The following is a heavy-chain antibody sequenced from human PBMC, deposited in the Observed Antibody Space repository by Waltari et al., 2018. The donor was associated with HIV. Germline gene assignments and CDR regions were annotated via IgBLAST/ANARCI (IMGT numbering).Heavy chain of an antibody. Sequence: QVELQQWGTGLLKPSETLSLTCAVYVESFSDYHREPYQSIGTYRWNWFRHPPGKGLEWIGEVARGGSTNYNPSLKRPISRSIDTSKKQFSLKLPSVTAADTAVYYCARGVGPDHIWANYPDFWGQGSLVVVSP. D-gene: IGHD3-16*01. J-gene: IGHJ4*02. CDR2: VARGGST. CDR3: ARGVGPDHIWANYPDF. CDR1: VESFSDYH. V-gene: IGHV4-34*02.